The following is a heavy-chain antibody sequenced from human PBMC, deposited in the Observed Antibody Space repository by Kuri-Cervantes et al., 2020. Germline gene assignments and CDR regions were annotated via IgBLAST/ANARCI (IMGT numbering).Heavy chain of an antibody. CDR3: ASLGIAVAGTSV. D-gene: IGHD6-19*01. J-gene: IGHJ4*02. Sequence: SETLSLTCTISGGSISGNYWSWIRQSPGKGLEWIGYIHYSGNTYYNPSLKSRATISIGTSKNQFSLNLGSVTAADTAVYYCASLGIAVAGTSVWGQGTLVTVSS. CDR1: GGSISGNY. V-gene: IGHV4-30-4*01. CDR2: IHYSGNT.